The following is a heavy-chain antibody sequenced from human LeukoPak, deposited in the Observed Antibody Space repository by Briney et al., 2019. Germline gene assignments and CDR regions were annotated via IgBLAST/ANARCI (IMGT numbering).Heavy chain of an antibody. Sequence: ASETLSLTCSVSGGSISSRSYYWGWVRQPPGKGLEWIGSIYYSGSTYYNPSLRSRVTISVDTSKNQFSLKLSSVTAADTAVYYCARHTQWELSGFDYWGQGTLVTVSS. D-gene: IGHD1-26*01. CDR1: GGSISSRSYY. CDR3: ARHTQWELSGFDY. J-gene: IGHJ4*02. V-gene: IGHV4-39*01. CDR2: IYYSGST.